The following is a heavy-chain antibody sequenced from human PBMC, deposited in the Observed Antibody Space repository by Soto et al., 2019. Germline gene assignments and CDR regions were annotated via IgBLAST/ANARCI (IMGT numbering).Heavy chain of an antibody. CDR1: GGSISSGGYY. CDR2: IYYSGST. D-gene: IGHD3-3*01. CDR3: ARGTSGPTLSD. J-gene: IGHJ4*02. Sequence: SETLSLTCTVSGGSISSGGYYWSWIRQHPGKGLEWIGYIYYSGSTYYNPSLKSRVTISVDTSKNQFSLKLSSVTAADTAVYYCARGTSGPTLSDWGQGTLVTVSS. V-gene: IGHV4-31*03.